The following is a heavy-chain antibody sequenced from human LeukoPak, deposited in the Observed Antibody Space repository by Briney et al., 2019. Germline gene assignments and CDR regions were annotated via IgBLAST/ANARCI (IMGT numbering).Heavy chain of an antibody. V-gene: IGHV1-18*01. CDR3: ARDHASSSGWFDP. J-gene: IGHJ5*02. CDR2: ISSSSGKT. D-gene: IGHD6-6*01. CDR1: VYTFISYG. Sequence: GASVKVSCKASVYTFISYGVSWVRQAPGQGLEWMGWISSSSGKTNSAQKFQGRVTMTTDTSTSTAYLELRRLRFADTALYYCARDHASSSGWFDPWGQGTLVTVSS.